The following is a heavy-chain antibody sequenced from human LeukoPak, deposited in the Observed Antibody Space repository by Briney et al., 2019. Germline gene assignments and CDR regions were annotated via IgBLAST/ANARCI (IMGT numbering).Heavy chain of an antibody. J-gene: IGHJ6*03. V-gene: IGHV3-23*01. CDR2: IGDSGGST. CDR1: AFTVSSNY. CDR3: ARAHSCGYYYSDV. D-gene: IGHD2-2*01. Sequence: GGSLRFSCAASAFTVSSNYMRWVGPAPGQGLVWVSAIGDSGGSTYYSDSVQGRFTISRDDSKIPRYMQINSLTAGDTAVYYWARAHSCGYYYSDVWGKGTTVTVSS.